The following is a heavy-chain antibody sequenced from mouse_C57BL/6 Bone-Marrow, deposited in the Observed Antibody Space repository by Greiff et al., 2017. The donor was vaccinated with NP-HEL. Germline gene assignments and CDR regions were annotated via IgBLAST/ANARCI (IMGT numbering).Heavy chain of an antibody. V-gene: IGHV1-26*01. D-gene: IGHD2-1*01. J-gene: IGHJ1*03. CDR3: ARSGNSFYWYFDV. CDR1: GYTFTDYY. CDR2: INPNNGGT. Sequence: EVQLQQSGPELVKPGASVKISCKASGYTFTDYYMNWVKQSHGKSLEWIGDINPNNGGTSYNQKFKGKATLTVDKSSSTAYMELRSLTSEDSAVSDFARSGNSFYWYFDVWGTGTTVTVSS.